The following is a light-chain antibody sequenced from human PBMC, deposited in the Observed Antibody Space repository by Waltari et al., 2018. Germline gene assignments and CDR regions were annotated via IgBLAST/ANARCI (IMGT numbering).Light chain of an antibody. CDR1: QSVSSY. Sequence: EIVMTQSPATLSVSPGERATLSCRASQSVSSYVAWYQPKPGQAPRLLIYSASTRATGIPARFSGSGSGTEFTLTISSLQSEDFAVYYCQQYNDRRTFGQGTKVEI. CDR3: QQYNDRRT. J-gene: IGKJ1*01. CDR2: SAS. V-gene: IGKV3-15*01.